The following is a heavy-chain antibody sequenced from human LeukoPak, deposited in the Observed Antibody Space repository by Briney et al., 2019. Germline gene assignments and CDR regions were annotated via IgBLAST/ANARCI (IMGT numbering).Heavy chain of an antibody. V-gene: IGHV3-30*18. D-gene: IGHD5-18*01. Sequence: GGSLRLSCAASGFTFSSYGMHWVRQAPGKGLEWVAVISYDGSNKYYADSMKGRFTISRDNSKNTLYLQMNSLRAEDTAVYYCANTPRGYSYGFRDYWGQGTLVTVSS. CDR3: ANTPRGYSYGFRDY. CDR2: ISYDGSNK. CDR1: GFTFSSYG. J-gene: IGHJ4*02.